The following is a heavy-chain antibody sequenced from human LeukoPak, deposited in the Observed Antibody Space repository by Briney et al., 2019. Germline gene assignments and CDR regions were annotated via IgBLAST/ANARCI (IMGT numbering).Heavy chain of an antibody. Sequence: GRSLRLSCAASGFTFSSYGMHWVRQAPGKGLEWVAVISYDGSNKYYAASVKGRFTISRDNSKNTLYLQMNSLRAEDTAVYYCAEVEDTGPFDPWGQGTLVTVSS. D-gene: IGHD5-18*01. V-gene: IGHV3-30*18. CDR2: ISYDGSNK. CDR3: AEVEDTGPFDP. J-gene: IGHJ5*02. CDR1: GFTFSSYG.